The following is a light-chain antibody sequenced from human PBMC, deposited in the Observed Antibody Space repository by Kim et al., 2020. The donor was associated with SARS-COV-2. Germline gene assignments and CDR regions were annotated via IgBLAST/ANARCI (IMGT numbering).Light chain of an antibody. CDR3: QKYNSAPWT. J-gene: IGKJ1*01. V-gene: IGKV1-27*01. CDR2: AAS. Sequence: DIQMTQSPSSLSASVGDRVTITCRASQDIANSLAWYQQKPGKVPKVLIYAASTLQSGVPSRFSGSGSGTEFTLTISSLQPEDVATYYCQKYNSAPWTFGPGTKVDIK. CDR1: QDIANS.